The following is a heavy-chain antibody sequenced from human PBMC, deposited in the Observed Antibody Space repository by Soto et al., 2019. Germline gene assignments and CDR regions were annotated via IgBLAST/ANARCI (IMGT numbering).Heavy chain of an antibody. CDR2: ISAYNGNT. V-gene: IGHV1-18*01. CDR1: GYTFTSYG. CDR3: ARLVLEYCISTSCYEDYYYYGMDV. J-gene: IGHJ6*02. Sequence: GASVKVSWKASGYTFTSYGISWVRQAPGQGLERMGWISAYNGNTNYAQKLQGRVTMTTDTSTSTAYKELRSLRSDDTAVYYCARLVLEYCISTSCYEDYYYYGMDVWGQGTTVTVSS. D-gene: IGHD2-2*01.